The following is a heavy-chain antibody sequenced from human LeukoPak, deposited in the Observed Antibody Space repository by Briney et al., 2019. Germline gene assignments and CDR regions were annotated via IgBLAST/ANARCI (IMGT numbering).Heavy chain of an antibody. CDR3: ARDLRPYCSGGSCSLDY. J-gene: IGHJ4*02. D-gene: IGHD2-15*01. V-gene: IGHV7-4-1*02. CDR1: GYTFTSYA. CDR2: INTNTGNP. Sequence: ASVKVSCKASGYTFTSYAMNWVRQAPGQGLEWMGWINTNTGNPTYAQGFTGRFVFSLDTSVSTAYLQISSLKAEDTAVYYCARDLRPYCSGGSCSLDYWGQGTLVTVSS.